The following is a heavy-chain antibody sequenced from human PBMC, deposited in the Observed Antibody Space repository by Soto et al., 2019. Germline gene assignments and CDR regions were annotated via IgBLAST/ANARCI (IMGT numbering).Heavy chain of an antibody. CDR3: AREFGDLPGYYYYGMDV. CDR1: GYTFTSYG. V-gene: IGHV1-18*01. J-gene: IGHJ6*02. Sequence: GASVKVSCKASGYTFTSYGISWVQQAPGQGLEWMGWISAYNGNTNYAQKLQGRVTMTTDTSTSTAYMELRSLRSDDTAVYYCAREFGDLPGYYYYGMDVWGQGTTVTVS. D-gene: IGHD4-17*01. CDR2: ISAYNGNT.